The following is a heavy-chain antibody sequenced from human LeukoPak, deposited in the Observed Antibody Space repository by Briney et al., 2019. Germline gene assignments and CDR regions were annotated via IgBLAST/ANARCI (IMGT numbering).Heavy chain of an antibody. CDR1: GGSISSGNYY. CDR3: ARDGGRGAAAV. V-gene: IGHV4-61*02. J-gene: IGHJ4*02. CDR2: VYTSGST. Sequence: SETLSLTCTVSGGSISSGNYYWSWIRQPAGKGLEWIGRVYTSGSTNYNPPLKSRVTISIDTSKNQFSLKLSSVTAADTAVYYCARDGGRGAAAVWGQGTLVTVSS. D-gene: IGHD6-13*01.